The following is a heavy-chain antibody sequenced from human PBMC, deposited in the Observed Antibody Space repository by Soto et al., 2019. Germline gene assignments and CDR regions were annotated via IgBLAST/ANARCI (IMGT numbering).Heavy chain of an antibody. CDR3: AKEKWANPDS. V-gene: IGHV3-21*04. Sequence: GGSLRLSCAASGFTFSSYSMHWVRQAPGKGLEWVSSISSRSRSIYYADSQKGRFTISRDNAKNSLFLQMNNLTVEDTAVYYCAKEKWANPDSWGQGTLVTVSS. CDR2: ISSRSRSI. D-gene: IGHD2-8*01. J-gene: IGHJ4*02. CDR1: GFTFSSYS.